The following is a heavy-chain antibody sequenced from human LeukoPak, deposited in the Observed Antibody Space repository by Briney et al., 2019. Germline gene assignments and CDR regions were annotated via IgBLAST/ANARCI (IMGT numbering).Heavy chain of an antibody. CDR1: GGSIRSINYY. Sequence: SETLSLTCTVSGGSIRSINYYWGWIRQPPGKGLEWIGHIFYNGTGQYSPSLKSRVSMSVDMSTNQFSLRLTSVTAADTSVYYCARLWRLGGHPFDPWGQGTLVTVSS. CDR2: IFYNGTG. V-gene: IGHV4-39*01. D-gene: IGHD1-26*01. J-gene: IGHJ5*02. CDR3: ARLWRLGGHPFDP.